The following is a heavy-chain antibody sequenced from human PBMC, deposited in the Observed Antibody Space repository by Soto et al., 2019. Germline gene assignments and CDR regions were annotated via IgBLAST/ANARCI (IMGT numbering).Heavy chain of an antibody. V-gene: IGHV1-8*01. J-gene: IGHJ1*01. CDR3: ARGVGRW. CDR2: LNPNSGTT. D-gene: IGHD3-10*01. CDR1: GYTFTSYD. Sequence: QVQLVQSGSEFKKPGASVKVSGKASGYTFTSYDINWVRQATGQGLECMGWLNPNSGTTGYAHKFQGRVTMTRNTSISTAYMELSSLRSEDPAVYYCARGVGRWWGKGTLVTVSS.